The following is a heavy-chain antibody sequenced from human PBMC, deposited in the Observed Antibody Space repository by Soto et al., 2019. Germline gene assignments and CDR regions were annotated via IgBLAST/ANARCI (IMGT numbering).Heavy chain of an antibody. V-gene: IGHV3-9*01. CDR3: AKDGYYYGSGSLGYMDV. CDR1: GFTFDDYA. J-gene: IGHJ6*03. D-gene: IGHD3-10*01. Sequence: GGSLRLSCAASGFTFDDYAMHWVRQAPGKGLEWVSGISWNSGSIGYADSVKGRFTISRNNAKNSLYLQMNSLRAEDTALYYCAKDGYYYGSGSLGYMDVWGKGTTVTVSS. CDR2: ISWNSGSI.